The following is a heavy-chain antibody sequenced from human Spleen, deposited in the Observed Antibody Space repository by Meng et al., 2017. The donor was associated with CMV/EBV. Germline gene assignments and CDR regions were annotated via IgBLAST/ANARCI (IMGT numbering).Heavy chain of an antibody. J-gene: IGHJ5*02. CDR3: ARVNGDCFSTICYKGWFDP. CDR2: IYYSGRT. V-gene: IGHV4-30-4*08. CDR1: GGSFSSGGYY. Sequence: VQLRRWGAGLLKPSEPLSPTWASYGGSFSSGGYYWSWIRQPPGKGLEWCGYIYYSGRTYYNPSLESRVTMSVDTSKNQFSLNLNSVTAADTAVYYCARVNGDCFSTICYKGWFDPWGQGTLVTVSS. D-gene: IGHD2-2*02.